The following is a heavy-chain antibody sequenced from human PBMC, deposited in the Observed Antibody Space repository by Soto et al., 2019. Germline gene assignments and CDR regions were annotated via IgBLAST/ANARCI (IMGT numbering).Heavy chain of an antibody. CDR2: INEDGSEK. D-gene: IGHD1-1*01. J-gene: IGHJ4*02. V-gene: IGHV3-7*01. CDR1: GFTFSSHW. Sequence: EVQLVESRGGLVQPGGSLRLSCAASGFTFSSHWMTWVRQTPGKGLEWVANINEDGSEKYYVDSVKGRFTISRDNAKNSLYLQMGSLRAEDTAMFYCARGDNPEYWGQGTLVTVSS. CDR3: ARGDNPEY.